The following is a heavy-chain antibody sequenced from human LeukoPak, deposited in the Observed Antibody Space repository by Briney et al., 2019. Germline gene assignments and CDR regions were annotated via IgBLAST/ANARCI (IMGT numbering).Heavy chain of an antibody. CDR3: AKDDDWGRFNH. Sequence: GGSLRLSCAVSGFSFRSHGMNWVRQAPGKGLEWVSGISPRGDITYYKDSVRGRFTISRDNFKNTVSLQLNSLRAEDTAMYYCAKDDDWGRFNHWGQGTLVTVSS. D-gene: IGHD3-16*01. V-gene: IGHV3-23*01. J-gene: IGHJ1*01. CDR1: GFSFRSHG. CDR2: ISPRGDIT.